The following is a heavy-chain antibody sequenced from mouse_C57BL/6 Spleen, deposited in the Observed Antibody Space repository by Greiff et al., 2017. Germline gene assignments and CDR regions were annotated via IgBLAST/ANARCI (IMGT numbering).Heavy chain of an antibody. J-gene: IGHJ1*03. Sequence: QVQLQQPGAELVKPGASVKMSCKASGYTFTSYWINWVKQRPGQGLEWIGDIYPGSGSTNYHEKFKSKATLTVDTSSSTAYMQLSSLTSEDSSVYYCSRISFTTVVDWGFYVWGTGTTVTVSS. CDR1: GYTFTSYW. CDR3: SRISFTTVVDWGFYV. V-gene: IGHV1-55*01. CDR2: IYPGSGST. D-gene: IGHD1-1*01.